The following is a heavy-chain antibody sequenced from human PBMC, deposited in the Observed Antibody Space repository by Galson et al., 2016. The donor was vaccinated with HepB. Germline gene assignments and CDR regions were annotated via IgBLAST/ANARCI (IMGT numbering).Heavy chain of an antibody. Sequence: SLRLSCAGSGFIVSHNYMSWVRQAPGKGLEWLSIIYSSGSAYYADSVKGRFTISRDDSKNTDYLQMNSLRAEDTAVYYCTRDDSSGYFDSWGQGAQVTVSS. CDR1: GFIVSHNY. CDR3: TRDDSSGYFDS. V-gene: IGHV3-53*01. CDR2: IYSSGSA. J-gene: IGHJ4*02. D-gene: IGHD3-22*01.